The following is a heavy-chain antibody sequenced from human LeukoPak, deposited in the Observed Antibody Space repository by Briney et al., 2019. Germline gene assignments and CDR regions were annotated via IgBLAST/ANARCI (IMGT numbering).Heavy chain of an antibody. J-gene: IGHJ5*02. CDR1: GGSISSYY. V-gene: IGHV4-4*07. CDR2: IYSSGST. CDR3: ARARAYYDRSSYPNWFDP. D-gene: IGHD3-22*01. Sequence: PSETLSLTCTVSGGSISSYYWTWIRQPAGKGLEWIGRIYSSGSTNYNPSLKSRVIMSVDKSQNQFSLKLSSVTAADTAVYYCARARAYYDRSSYPNWFDPWGQGTLVTVSS.